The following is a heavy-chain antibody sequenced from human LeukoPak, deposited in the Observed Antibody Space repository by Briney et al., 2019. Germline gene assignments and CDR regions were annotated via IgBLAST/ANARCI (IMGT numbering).Heavy chain of an antibody. J-gene: IGHJ4*02. CDR2: IYYSGST. D-gene: IGHD3-3*01. V-gene: IGHV4-59*01. CDR3: ARGKGHYDFWSGYYTTFPFDY. Sequence: SETLSLTCTVSGVSISSYYWSWLRQPPGKGLEWIGYIYYSGSTNYNPSLKSRVTISVDTSKNQFSLKLSSVTAADTAVYYCARGKGHYDFWSGYYTTFPFDYWGQGTLVTVSS. CDR1: GVSISSYY.